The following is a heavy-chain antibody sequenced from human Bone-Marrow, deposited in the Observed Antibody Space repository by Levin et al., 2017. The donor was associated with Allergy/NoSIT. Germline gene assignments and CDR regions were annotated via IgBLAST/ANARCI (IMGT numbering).Heavy chain of an antibody. CDR1: GYTFNGYN. J-gene: IGHJ4*02. CDR3: ARDMSNWSASDY. V-gene: IGHV1-2*06. Sequence: GESLKISCKTSGYTFNGYNIHWVRQAPGQGLEWMGRIHPNSGATNYALRFHGRVIMTRDTSINTAYMELSRLRSDDTAVYYCARDMSNWSASDYWGQGTLVTVSS. D-gene: IGHD1-20*01. CDR2: IHPNSGAT.